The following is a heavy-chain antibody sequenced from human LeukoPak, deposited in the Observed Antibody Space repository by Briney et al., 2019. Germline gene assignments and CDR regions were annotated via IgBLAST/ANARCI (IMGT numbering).Heavy chain of an antibody. CDR1: GFTFSSYA. V-gene: IGHV3-23*01. CDR3: AKDKASGSYTGDY. J-gene: IGHJ4*02. Sequence: GGSLRLSCAASGFTFSSYAMSWVRQAPGKGLEWVSAISGSGGRTYHADSVKGRFTISRDNSKNTLYLQMNSLRAEDTAVFYCAKDKASGSYTGDYWGQGTLVTVSS. CDR2: ISGSGGRT. D-gene: IGHD3-10*01.